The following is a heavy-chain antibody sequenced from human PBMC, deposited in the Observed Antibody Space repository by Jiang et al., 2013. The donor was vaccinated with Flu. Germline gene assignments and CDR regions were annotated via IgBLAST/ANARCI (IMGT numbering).Heavy chain of an antibody. D-gene: IGHD1-14*01. CDR3: ARDYNRFRFQPHYYYYGMDV. V-gene: IGHV1-18*01. CDR1: GGTFSSYA. CDR2: ISAYNGNT. J-gene: IGHJ6*04. Sequence: SGAEVKKPGSSVKVSCKASGGTFSSYAISWVRQAPGQGLEWMGWISAYNGNTNYAQKLQGRVTMTTDTSTSTAYMELRSLRSDDTAVYYCARDYNRFRFQPHYYYYGMDVWGKGTTVTVSS.